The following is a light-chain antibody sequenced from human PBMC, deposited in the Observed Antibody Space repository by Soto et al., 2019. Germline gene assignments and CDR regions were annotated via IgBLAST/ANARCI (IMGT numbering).Light chain of an antibody. CDR2: GNS. V-gene: IGLV1-40*01. CDR3: QSYDSSLSGSNV. Sequence: QSVLTQPPSVSGAPGQRVTISCTGCSSNIGAGYDVHWYQQLPGTAPKLLIYGNSNRPSGVPDRFSGSKSGTSASLAITGLQAEDEADYYCQSYDSSLSGSNVFGTGTKVTVL. CDR1: SSNIGAGYD. J-gene: IGLJ1*01.